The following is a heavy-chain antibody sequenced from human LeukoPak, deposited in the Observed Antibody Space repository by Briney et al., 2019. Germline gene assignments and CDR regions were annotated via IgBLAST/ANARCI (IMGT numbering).Heavy chain of an antibody. D-gene: IGHD3-9*01. Sequence: PGGSLRLSCAASGFTFSSYAMHWVRQAPGKGLEWVAVISYDGSNKYYADSVKGRFTISRDNSKNTLYLQMNSLRAEDTAVYYCAKDRGDFDWLSDPDYWGQGTLVTVSS. J-gene: IGHJ4*02. V-gene: IGHV3-30-3*01. CDR2: ISYDGSNK. CDR3: AKDRGDFDWLSDPDY. CDR1: GFTFSSYA.